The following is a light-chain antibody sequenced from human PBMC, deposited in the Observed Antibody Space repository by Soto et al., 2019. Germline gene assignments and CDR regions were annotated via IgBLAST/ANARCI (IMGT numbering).Light chain of an antibody. V-gene: IGKV3-20*01. CDR1: QSVSSSY. J-gene: IGKJ4*01. CDR2: GAS. CDR3: QHYRTS. Sequence: EIVLTQSPGTLSLSPGERATLSCRASQSVSSSYLAWYQQNTGQAPRQLIYGASSGATGIPDRFSGSGSGTDFTLTITRLEPEDFAVYYCQHYRTSFGGGTRVEIK.